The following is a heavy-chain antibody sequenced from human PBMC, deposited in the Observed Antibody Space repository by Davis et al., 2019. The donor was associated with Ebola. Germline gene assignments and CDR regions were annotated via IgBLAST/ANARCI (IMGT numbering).Heavy chain of an antibody. V-gene: IGHV1-46*01. Sequence: AASVKVSCKASGYTFTGYYMHWVRQAPGQGLEWMGIINPSGGSTTYAQNFQGRVTMTRDTSTRTVYVELSRLRSEDTAIYYCARESLRYFEWEYYGMDVWGKGTTVTVSS. J-gene: IGHJ6*04. D-gene: IGHD3-9*01. CDR3: ARESLRYFEWEYYGMDV. CDR1: GYTFTGYY. CDR2: INPSGGST.